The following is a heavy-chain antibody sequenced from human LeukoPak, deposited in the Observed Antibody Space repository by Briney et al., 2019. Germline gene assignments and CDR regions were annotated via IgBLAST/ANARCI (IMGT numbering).Heavy chain of an antibody. CDR3: ATPYGSGRVCAFDI. V-gene: IGHV1-24*01. J-gene: IGHJ3*02. CDR2: LDPEDGET. CDR1: VYTLTELS. Sequence: ASVKVSCKVSVYTLTELSMHWVRQAPGKGLEWMGGLDPEDGETIYAQKFQGRVTMTEDTSTDTAYMELSSLRSQDTAVNYCATPYGSGRVCAFDIWRQGTMVTVS. D-gene: IGHD3-10*01.